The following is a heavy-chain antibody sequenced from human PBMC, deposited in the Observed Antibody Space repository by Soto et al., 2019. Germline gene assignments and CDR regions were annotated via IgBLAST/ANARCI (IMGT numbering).Heavy chain of an antibody. CDR1: GDSISSYC. CDR2: ICDSGST. D-gene: IGHD6-13*01. J-gene: IGHJ4*02. CDR3: ARQGSEGYSSSWSPFDH. Sequence: TLSLTCTVSGDSISSYCWSGIRQPPGKGLKWIGYICDSGSTNYNPSLKSRVTISVDTSKNQFSLKLTSVTAADTAVYYCARQGSEGYSSSWSPFDHWGQGSLVTVSS. V-gene: IGHV4-59*08.